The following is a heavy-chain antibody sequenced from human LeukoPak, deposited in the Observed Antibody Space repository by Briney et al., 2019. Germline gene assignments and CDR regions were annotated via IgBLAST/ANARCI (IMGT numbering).Heavy chain of an antibody. V-gene: IGHV4-4*07. J-gene: IGHJ3*02. CDR3: ARDENFYDSSGILDI. Sequence: SETLSLTCTVSGGSISSYYWSWIRQPAGKGLEWIGRIYTSGSTNYNPSLKSQVTMSVDTSKNQFSLKLSSVTAADTAVYYCARDENFYDSSGILDIWGQGTMVTVSS. D-gene: IGHD3-22*01. CDR2: IYTSGST. CDR1: GGSISSYY.